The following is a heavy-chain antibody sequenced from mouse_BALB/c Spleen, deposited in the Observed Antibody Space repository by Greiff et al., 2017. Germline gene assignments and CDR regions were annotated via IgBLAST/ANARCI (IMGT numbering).Heavy chain of an antibody. D-gene: IGHD1-1*01. CDR2: ISSGGST. V-gene: IGHV5-6-5*01. CDR1: GFTFSSYA. Sequence: EVKLMESGGGLVKPGGSLKLSCAASGFTFSSYAMSWVRQTPEKRLEWVASISSGGSTYYPDSVKGRFTISRDNARNILYLQMSSLRSEDTAMYYCARGGSYYYGSSYYWGQGTTLTVSS. CDR3: ARGGSYYYGSSYY. J-gene: IGHJ2*01.